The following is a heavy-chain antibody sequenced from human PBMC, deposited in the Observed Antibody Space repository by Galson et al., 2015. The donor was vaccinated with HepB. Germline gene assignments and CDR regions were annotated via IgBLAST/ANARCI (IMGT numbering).Heavy chain of an antibody. D-gene: IGHD6-13*01. Sequence: SLRLSCAASGFTFSSYAMHWVRQAPGKGLEWVAVISYDGSNKYYADSVKGRFTISRDNSKNTLYLQMNSLRAEDTAVYYCARAPSSSWYYFQHWGQGTLVTVSS. V-gene: IGHV3-30*04. CDR1: GFTFSSYA. J-gene: IGHJ1*01. CDR2: ISYDGSNK. CDR3: ARAPSSSWYYFQH.